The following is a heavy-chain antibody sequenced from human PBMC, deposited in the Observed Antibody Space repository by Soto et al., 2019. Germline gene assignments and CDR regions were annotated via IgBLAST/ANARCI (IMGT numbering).Heavy chain of an antibody. V-gene: IGHV3-23*01. Sequence: GRSLRLSDAASGFTFSRYALSWVRQAPGKGLEWVSAISGSGGSTYYADSVKGRFTISRDNSKNTLYLQMNSLRAEYTAVYYCANRHGFFHYWGQGTLVTVSS. D-gene: IGHD3-10*01. J-gene: IGHJ4*02. CDR3: ANRHGFFHY. CDR1: GFTFSRYA. CDR2: ISGSGGST.